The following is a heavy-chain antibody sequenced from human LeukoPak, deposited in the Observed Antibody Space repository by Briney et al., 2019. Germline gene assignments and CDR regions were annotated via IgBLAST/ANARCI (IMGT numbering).Heavy chain of an antibody. CDR3: ARVITGTYDAFDI. Sequence: SETLSLTCTVSGGSISSYYWSWIRQPPGKGLEWIGYIYYSGSTNYNPSLKSRATISVDTSKNQFSLKLSSVTAADTAVYYCARVITGTYDAFDIWGQGTMVTVSS. V-gene: IGHV4-59*01. CDR2: IYYSGST. CDR1: GGSISSYY. D-gene: IGHD1-20*01. J-gene: IGHJ3*02.